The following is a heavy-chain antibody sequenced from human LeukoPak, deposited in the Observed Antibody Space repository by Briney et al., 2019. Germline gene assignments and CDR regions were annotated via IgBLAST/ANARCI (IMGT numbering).Heavy chain of an antibody. J-gene: IGHJ6*03. CDR2: MNPNSGNT. V-gene: IGHV1-8*03. CDR3: ARATRGYDRGVYYYYMDV. D-gene: IGHD5-12*01. Sequence: PWASVKVSCKASGYTFTSYDINWVRQATGQGLEWMGWMNPNSGNTGYAQKFQGRVTITRNTSISTAYMELSSLRSEDTAVYYCARATRGYDRGVYYYYMDVWGKGTTVTVSS. CDR1: GYTFTSYD.